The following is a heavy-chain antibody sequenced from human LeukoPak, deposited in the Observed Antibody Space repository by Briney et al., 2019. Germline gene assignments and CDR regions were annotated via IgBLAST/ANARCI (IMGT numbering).Heavy chain of an antibody. CDR1: GFTFSNYA. V-gene: IGHV3-23*01. CDR2: ITKNGDKT. D-gene: IGHD1-26*01. J-gene: IGHJ4*02. CDR3: TRDSYGAIAD. Sequence: TGGSLRLSCVASGFTFSNYAMRWVRQAPGKGLEWVSTITKNGDKTYHAESVKGRFAISRDTSKNTMYLQVDSLRAEDTALYYCTRDSYGAIADWGQGTLVTVSS.